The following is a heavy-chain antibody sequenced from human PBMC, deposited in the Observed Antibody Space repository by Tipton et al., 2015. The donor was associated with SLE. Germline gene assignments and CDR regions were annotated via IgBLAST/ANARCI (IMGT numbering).Heavy chain of an antibody. V-gene: IGHV4-61*10. CDR1: GASLSTGTYY. J-gene: IGHJ3*01. D-gene: IGHD2-2*01. CDR2: INHSGST. CDR3: ARMGLCTTTTCNEGAFDV. Sequence: TLSLTCSVSGASLSTGTYYWSWIRQPAGKGLEWIGEINHSGSTNHNPSLKSRVTMSVDTSKSQFSLKLTFVSAADTAIYYCARMGLCTTTTCNEGAFDVWGQGSMVTVSS.